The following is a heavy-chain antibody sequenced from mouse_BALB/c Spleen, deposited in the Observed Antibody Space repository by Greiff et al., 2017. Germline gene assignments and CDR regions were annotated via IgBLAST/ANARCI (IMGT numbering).Heavy chain of an antibody. CDR1: GFSLTSYG. J-gene: IGHJ3*01. D-gene: IGHD1-1*01. Sequence: QVQLQQSGPGLVQPSQSLSITCTVSGFSLTSYGVHWVRQSPGKGLEWLGVIWSGGSTDYNAAFISRLSISKDNSKSQVFFKMNSLQADDTAIYYCARNLRGLRQGLFAYWGQGTLVTVSA. CDR3: ARNLRGLRQGLFAY. CDR2: IWSGGST. V-gene: IGHV2-4-1*01.